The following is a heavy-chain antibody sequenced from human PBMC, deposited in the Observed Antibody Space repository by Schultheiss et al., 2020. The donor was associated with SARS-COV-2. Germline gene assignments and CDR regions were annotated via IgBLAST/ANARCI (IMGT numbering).Heavy chain of an antibody. J-gene: IGHJ4*02. CDR3: AKDTPVVTPPSFDY. Sequence: SQTLSLTCAVSGYSISGGYYWGWIRQPPGKGLEWIGSIYHSGSTYYNPSLKSRVTMSVDTSKNQFSLKLSSVTAVDTAVYYCAKDTPVVTPPSFDYWGQGTLVTVSS. CDR2: IYHSGST. CDR1: GYSISGGYY. D-gene: IGHD4-23*01. V-gene: IGHV4-38-2*02.